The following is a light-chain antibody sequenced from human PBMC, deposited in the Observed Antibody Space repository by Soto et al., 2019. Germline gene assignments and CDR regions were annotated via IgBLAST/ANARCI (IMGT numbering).Light chain of an antibody. CDR2: DAS. J-gene: IGKJ5*01. V-gene: IGKV1-39*01. Sequence: DIQMTQSPSSLSASVGDRVTITCRASQSISSYLNWYQQKSGKAPKLLIYDASDLETGVPSRFSGTGSGTVFTLTIGSLEPEDSALYYCQQWKNWPPITFGQGTRLEIK. CDR3: QQWKNWPPIT. CDR1: QSISSY.